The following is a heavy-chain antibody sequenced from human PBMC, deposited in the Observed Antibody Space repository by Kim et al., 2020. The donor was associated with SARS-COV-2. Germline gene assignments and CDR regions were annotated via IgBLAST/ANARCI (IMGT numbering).Heavy chain of an antibody. D-gene: IGHD5-12*01. Sequence: SETLSLTCAVSGGSISSSNWWSWVRQPPGKGLEWIGEIYHSGSTNYNPSLKSRVTISVDKSKNQFSLKLSSVTAADTAVYYCARDPDIVATSGFDYWGQGTLVTVSS. J-gene: IGHJ4*02. CDR1: GGSISSSNW. CDR2: IYHSGST. V-gene: IGHV4-4*02. CDR3: ARDPDIVATSGFDY.